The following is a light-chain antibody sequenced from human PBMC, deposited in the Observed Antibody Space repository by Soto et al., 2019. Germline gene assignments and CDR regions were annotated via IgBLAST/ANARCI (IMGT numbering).Light chain of an antibody. CDR2: AAS. CDR1: QRIANW. Sequence: DIQMTQSPSSVSASVGDRVTISCRASQRIANWVAWYQQKPGKAPLLLIYAASTLQSGAPSRFSGSGSGTDFIFNISRLQPEDSATYYCQQASSFPFTFGPGTKVDV. CDR3: QQASSFPFT. J-gene: IGKJ3*01. V-gene: IGKV1-12*01.